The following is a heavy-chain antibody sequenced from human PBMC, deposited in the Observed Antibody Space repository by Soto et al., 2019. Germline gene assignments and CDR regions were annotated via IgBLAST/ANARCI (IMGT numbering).Heavy chain of an antibody. CDR1: GGSISSGGYY. V-gene: IGHV4-31*03. J-gene: IGHJ5*02. CDR3: ARGGDIVVVPAAIEDNWFDP. Sequence: SLSLTCTVSGGSISSGGYYWSWILQHPGKGLEWIGYIYYSGSTYYNPSLKSRVTISVDTSKNQFSLKLSSVTAADTAVYYCARGGDIVVVPAAIEDNWFDPWGQGTLVTVSS. D-gene: IGHD2-2*01. CDR2: IYYSGST.